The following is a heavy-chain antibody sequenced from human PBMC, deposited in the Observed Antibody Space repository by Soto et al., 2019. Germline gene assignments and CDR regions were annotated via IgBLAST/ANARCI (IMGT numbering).Heavy chain of an antibody. D-gene: IGHD6-19*01. CDR3: AIGPRMWLAGGGY. J-gene: IGHJ4*02. CDR1: GGSFSGYY. CDR2: ITYSGIT. Sequence: SETLSLTCAVYGGSFSGYYWSWIRQPPGKGLEWLGEITYSGITDYNPSLKSRITISIDTSKKQFSLKLHSVTAAATAVYYCAIGPRMWLAGGGYWGQGTQVTVSS. V-gene: IGHV4-34*01.